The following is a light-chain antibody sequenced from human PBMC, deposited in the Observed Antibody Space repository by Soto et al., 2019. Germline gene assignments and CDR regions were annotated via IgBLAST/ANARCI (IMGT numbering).Light chain of an antibody. Sequence: LTQSPGTRSLAAGDRATLPCRASQSVRSSSFAWYQQKPGQAPRLLIFGTSARATGIPDRFRGSGSGTEFTLTITRLEPEDFAVYYCQQYGNSRFTFGRGTKLEIK. CDR1: QSVRSSS. J-gene: IGKJ2*01. V-gene: IGKV3-20*01. CDR3: QQYGNSRFT. CDR2: GTS.